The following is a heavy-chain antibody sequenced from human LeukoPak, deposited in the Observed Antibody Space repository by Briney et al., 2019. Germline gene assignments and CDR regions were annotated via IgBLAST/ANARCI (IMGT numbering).Heavy chain of an antibody. CDR2: IDPNTGDT. CDR1: GYTFTDYY. CDR3: ARGRTMDASTPPFEI. Sequence: GASVKVSCKASGYTFTDYYMHWVRQAPGQGLEWMGWIDPNTGDTNYSQNIQGRATMTRDTSINTAYMEFTSLGSDDTAMYYCARGRTMDASTPPFEIWGQGTMVTVSS. D-gene: IGHD4/OR15-4a*01. J-gene: IGHJ3*02. V-gene: IGHV1-2*02.